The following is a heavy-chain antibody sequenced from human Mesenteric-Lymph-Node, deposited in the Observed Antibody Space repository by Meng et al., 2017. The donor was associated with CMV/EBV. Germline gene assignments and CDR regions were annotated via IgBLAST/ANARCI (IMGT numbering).Heavy chain of an antibody. D-gene: IGHD6-6*01. CDR1: GFTFSSYA. Sequence: GESLKISCAASGFTFSSYAMSWVRQAPGKGLEWVSAISGSGGSTYYADSVKGRFTISRDNSKNTLYLQMNSLRAEDTAVYYCARIGSSSPYFDYWGQGTLVTVSS. CDR2: ISGSGGST. V-gene: IGHV3-23*01. CDR3: ARIGSSSPYFDY. J-gene: IGHJ4*02.